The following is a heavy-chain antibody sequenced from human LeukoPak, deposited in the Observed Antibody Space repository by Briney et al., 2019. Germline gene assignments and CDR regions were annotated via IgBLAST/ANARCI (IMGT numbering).Heavy chain of an antibody. J-gene: IGHJ5*02. D-gene: IGHD2-2*01. CDR1: GFTFSSYG. CDR2: VSASGIST. CDR3: ARDLSSSTSYPPPKNNWFDP. Sequence: GGSLRLSCAASGFTFSSYGMTWVRQAPGKGLEWVSVVSASGISTNYADSVKGRFTISRDNSRNTLYLQMNSLRSEDTAVYYCARDLSSSTSYPPPKNNWFDPWGQGTLVTVSS. V-gene: IGHV3-23*01.